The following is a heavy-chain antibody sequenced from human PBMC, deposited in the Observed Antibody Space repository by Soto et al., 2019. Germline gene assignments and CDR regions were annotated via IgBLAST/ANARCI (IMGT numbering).Heavy chain of an antibody. CDR2: IIPIFGTA. J-gene: IGHJ5*02. Sequence: SVKVSCKASGGTFSSYAISWVRQAPGQGLEWMGGIIPIFGTANYAQKFQGRVTITADESTSTAYMELSSLRSEDTAVYYCARVNLEGYDFWRPDSQPSQGWFDPWGQGTLVTVSS. CDR3: ARVNLEGYDFWRPDSQPSQGWFDP. D-gene: IGHD3-3*01. V-gene: IGHV1-69*13. CDR1: GGTFSSYA.